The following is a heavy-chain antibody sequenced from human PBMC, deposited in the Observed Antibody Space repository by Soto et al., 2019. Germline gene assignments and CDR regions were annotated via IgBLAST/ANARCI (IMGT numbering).Heavy chain of an antibody. Sequence: ASVKVSCKASGYTFTIYGINWVRQAPGQGLEWMGWISPDNGNTNYAQKLQGRVTMTTDTSTSTAYMELRSLRSDDTAVYCCARALGYSGYAGMDVWGQGTTVTVSS. J-gene: IGHJ6*02. D-gene: IGHD5-12*01. V-gene: IGHV1-18*01. CDR2: ISPDNGNT. CDR3: ARALGYSGYAGMDV. CDR1: GYTFTIYG.